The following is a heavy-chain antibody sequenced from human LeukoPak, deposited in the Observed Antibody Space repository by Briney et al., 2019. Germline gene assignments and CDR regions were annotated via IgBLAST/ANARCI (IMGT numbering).Heavy chain of an antibody. V-gene: IGHV3-23*01. J-gene: IGHJ4*02. CDR3: AKQGFGTMIVVVGDFDY. D-gene: IGHD3-22*01. CDR1: GFTFSSYA. Sequence: GGSLRLSCAASGFTFSSYAMSWLRHAPGKALEWVSAISGSGGSTYHADSEKGRFTIYRHNHKNTLYLQMNSLRAEDTAVYYCAKQGFGTMIVVVGDFDYWGQGTLVTVSS. CDR2: ISGSGGST.